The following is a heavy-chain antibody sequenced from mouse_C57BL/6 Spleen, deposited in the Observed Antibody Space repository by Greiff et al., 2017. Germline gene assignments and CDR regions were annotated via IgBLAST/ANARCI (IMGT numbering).Heavy chain of an antibody. CDR3: TRDDYYGSSPWFAY. CDR1: GFTFSSYA. CDR2: ISSGGDYI. V-gene: IGHV5-9-1*02. Sequence: EVQGVESGEGLVKPGGSLKLSCAASGFTFSSYAMSWVRQTPEKRLEWVAYISSGGDYIYYADTVKGRFTISRDNARNTLYLQMSSLKSEDTAMYYCTRDDYYGSSPWFAYWGQGTLVTVSA. J-gene: IGHJ3*01. D-gene: IGHD1-1*01.